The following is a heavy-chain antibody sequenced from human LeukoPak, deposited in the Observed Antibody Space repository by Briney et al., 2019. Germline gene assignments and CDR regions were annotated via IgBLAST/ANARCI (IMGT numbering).Heavy chain of an antibody. CDR1: GGSFSGYY. V-gene: IGHV4-34*01. CDR3: ARGQGTDCSSTSSAHKWRYYYYRIHV. Sequence: SETLSLTCAVYGGSFSGYYWSWIRQPPGKGLEWIGEINHSGSTNYNPSLKSRVTISVDTSKNQFSLKLSSVTAVDTAVYYCARGQGTDCSSTSSAHKWRYYYYRIHVCGQGTTVTVSS. CDR2: INHSGST. D-gene: IGHD2-2*01. J-gene: IGHJ6*02.